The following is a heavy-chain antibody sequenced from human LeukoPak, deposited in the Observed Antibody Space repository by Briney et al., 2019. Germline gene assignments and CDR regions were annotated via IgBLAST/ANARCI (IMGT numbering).Heavy chain of an antibody. Sequence: ASVKVSCKASGYTFTGYYMHWVRQAPGQGLEWMGWINPNSGGTNYAQKFQGRVTMTRDTSISTAYMELSRLRSDDTAVYYCARGPDIVVVVAATPGDYYGVDVWGQGTTVTVSS. CDR1: GYTFTGYY. J-gene: IGHJ6*02. V-gene: IGHV1-2*02. CDR2: INPNSGGT. D-gene: IGHD2-15*01. CDR3: ARGPDIVVVVAATPGDYYGVDV.